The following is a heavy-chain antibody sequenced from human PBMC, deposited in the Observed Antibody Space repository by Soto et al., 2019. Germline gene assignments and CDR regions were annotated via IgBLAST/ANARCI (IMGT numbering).Heavy chain of an antibody. V-gene: IGHV3-15*07. J-gene: IGHJ4*02. CDR1: GFTFNTAW. D-gene: IGHD3-16*01. CDR3: TADLPDWGAYAFDY. Sequence: PGGSLRLSCAASGFTFNTAWMNWVRQTPGKRLERVGRIKSKANGGTIDYAAPAKGRFTISRDDSKNTLYLEMNSLKTEDTAVYYCTADLPDWGAYAFDYWRQGILVNVS. CDR2: IKSKANGGTI.